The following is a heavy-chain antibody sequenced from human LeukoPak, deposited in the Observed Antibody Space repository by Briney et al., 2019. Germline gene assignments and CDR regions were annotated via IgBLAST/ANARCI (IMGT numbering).Heavy chain of an antibody. CDR1: GFTLDDYA. V-gene: IGHV3-43*02. Sequence: GGSLRLSCAASGFTLDDYAMHWVRQAPGKGLEWVSLISGDGGSTYYADSVKGRFTISRDNSKNCLYLQMNSLRTEDTALYYCAKDINYYDSSGPTLWGQGTLVTVSS. J-gene: IGHJ4*02. D-gene: IGHD3-22*01. CDR3: AKDINYYDSSGPTL. CDR2: ISGDGGST.